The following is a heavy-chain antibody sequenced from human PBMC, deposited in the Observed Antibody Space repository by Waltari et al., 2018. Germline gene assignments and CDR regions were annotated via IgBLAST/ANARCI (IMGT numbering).Heavy chain of an antibody. D-gene: IGHD3-22*01. CDR2: ISSSSSSI. Sequence: EVQLVDSGGGLVKPGGSLRLSCAASGFTFSTYSMKWVRQVPGKGLEWVSSISSSSSSIYYADSVKGRFTISRDNAKNSLDLQMNSLRVEDTAVYYCARGRIYHDSSASGYYFDYWGQGTLVAVSS. V-gene: IGHV3-21*01. CDR3: ARGRIYHDSSASGYYFDY. J-gene: IGHJ4*02. CDR1: GFTFSTYS.